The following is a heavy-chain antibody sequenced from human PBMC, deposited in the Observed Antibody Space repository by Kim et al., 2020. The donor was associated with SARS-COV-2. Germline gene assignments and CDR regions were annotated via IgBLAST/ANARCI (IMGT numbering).Heavy chain of an antibody. J-gene: IGHJ6*02. Sequence: GGSLRLSCAASGFTFSSYGMHWVRQAPGKGLEWVAVIWYDGSNKYYADSVKGRFTISRDKSKNTLSQQMNSLRTEDAAVYYCARDTRDYYGMDVWGQGTTVTVSS. CDR1: GFTFSSYG. V-gene: IGHV3-33*01. CDR3: ARDTRDYYGMDV. CDR2: IWYDGSNK.